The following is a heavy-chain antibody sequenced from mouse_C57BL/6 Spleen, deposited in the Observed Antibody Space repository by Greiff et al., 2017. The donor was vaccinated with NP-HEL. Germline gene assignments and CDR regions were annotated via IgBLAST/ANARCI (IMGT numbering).Heavy chain of an antibody. CDR3: ARNHYYGSSYYAMDY. J-gene: IGHJ4*01. CDR2: IDPNSGGT. D-gene: IGHD1-1*01. Sequence: QVQLQQPGAELVKPGASVKLSCKASGYTFTSYWMHWVKQRPGRGLEWIGRIDPNSGGTKYNEKFKSKATLTVDKPSSTAYMQLSSLTSEDSAVYYCARNHYYGSSYYAMDYWGQGTSVTVSS. V-gene: IGHV1-72*01. CDR1: GYTFTSYW.